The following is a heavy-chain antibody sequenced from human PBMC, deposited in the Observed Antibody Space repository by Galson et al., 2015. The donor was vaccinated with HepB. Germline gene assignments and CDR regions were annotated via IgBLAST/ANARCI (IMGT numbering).Heavy chain of an antibody. CDR2: INSDGSST. CDR1: GFTFSSYD. V-gene: IGHV3-74*01. Sequence: SLRLSCAASGFTFSSYDMHWVRQAPGKGLVWVSRINSDGSSTSYADSVKGRFTISRDNAKNTLYLQMNSLRAEDTAVYYCARESGGLDAFDIWGQGTMVTVSS. J-gene: IGHJ3*02. D-gene: IGHD2-8*02. CDR3: ARESGGLDAFDI.